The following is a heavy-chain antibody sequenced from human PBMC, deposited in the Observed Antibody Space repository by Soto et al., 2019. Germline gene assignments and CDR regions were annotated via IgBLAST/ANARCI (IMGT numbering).Heavy chain of an antibody. V-gene: IGHV5-51*01. Sequence: GETLKISCKGSGYGFTNYWIGWVRQMPGKGLEWVGIIYPGDSDTRYSPSFQGQVTISADKSISTASLQWSSLKASDSAMYYCARGGTTVTKWYYHYPMAVCAQRTTVTGS. CDR1: GYGFTNYW. CDR3: ARGGTTVTKWYYHYPMAV. D-gene: IGHD4-17*01. CDR2: IYPGDSDT. J-gene: IGHJ6*02.